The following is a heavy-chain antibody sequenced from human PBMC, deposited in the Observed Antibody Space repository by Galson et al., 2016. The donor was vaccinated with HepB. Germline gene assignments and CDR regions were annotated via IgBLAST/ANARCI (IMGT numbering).Heavy chain of an antibody. D-gene: IGHD7-27*01. CDR1: GYTFTDYY. V-gene: IGHV1-2*04. CDR2: INPTSGGT. J-gene: IGHJ3*02. CDR3: ARDSSNWVNDAFDI. Sequence: SVKVSCKASGYTFTDYYMHWVRQAPGQGLEWMGWINPTSGGTNYAQKFQGWVTLTRDTSISTAYMELRRLRSDDTAVYYCARDSSNWVNDAFDIWGQGTVVTVSS.